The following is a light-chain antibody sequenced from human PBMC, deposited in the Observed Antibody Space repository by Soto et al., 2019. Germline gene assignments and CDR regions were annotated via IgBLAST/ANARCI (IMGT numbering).Light chain of an antibody. CDR2: EVT. J-gene: IGLJ1*01. CDR1: SSDVGGHNY. V-gene: IGLV2-14*01. CDR3: SSYPSSNTWV. Sequence: QYALTQPASVSASPGQSITISCTGTSSDVGGHNYVSWYQQHPGKAPKLMIYEVTNRPSGVSNRFSGSKSCNTASLTISGLQAEDEADYYCSSYPSSNTWVFGTGTKVTVL.